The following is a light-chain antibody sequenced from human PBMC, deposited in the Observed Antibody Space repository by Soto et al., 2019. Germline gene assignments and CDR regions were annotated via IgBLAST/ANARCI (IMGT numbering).Light chain of an antibody. V-gene: IGLV1-40*01. CDR2: GNS. CDR1: SSNIGAGYD. J-gene: IGLJ2*01. Sequence: QSVLTQPPSVSGGPGQRVTISCTGSSSNIGAGYDVHWYQQLPGTAPKLLIYGNSNRPSGVPDRFSGSKSGTSASLAITGLQAEDEADYYCQSYDSSLSGSNVVFGGGTKLTVL. CDR3: QSYDSSLSGSNVV.